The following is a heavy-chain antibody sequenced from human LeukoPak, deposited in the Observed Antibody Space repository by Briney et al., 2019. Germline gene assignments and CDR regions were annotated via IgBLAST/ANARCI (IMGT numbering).Heavy chain of an antibody. CDR3: ARGRQKRRITIFGVVTPNWFDP. CDR2: IYYSGST. D-gene: IGHD3-3*01. J-gene: IGHJ5*02. Sequence: SETLSLACTVSGGSISSYYWSWIRQPPGKGLEWIGYIYYSGSTNYNPSLKSRVTISVDTSKNQFSLKLSSVTAADTAVYYCARGRQKRRITIFGVVTPNWFDPWGQGTLVTVSS. CDR1: GGSISSYY. V-gene: IGHV4-59*01.